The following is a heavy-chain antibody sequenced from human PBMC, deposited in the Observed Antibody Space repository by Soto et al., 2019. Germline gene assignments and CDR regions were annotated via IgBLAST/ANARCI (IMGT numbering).Heavy chain of an antibody. J-gene: IGHJ5*02. CDR2: INHSGTT. D-gene: IGHD2-8*01. CDR3: AIWGGLCPDGVCAAAFEP. CDR1: GGSIRSAGHY. Sequence: QVQLQESGPGLVKPSQTLSLTCTVSGGSIRSAGHYWSWIRQHPGKGLEWIGYINHSGTTFYNPSLKSRLTISVDTSDNQFSLRLTSVTAADTAVYFCAIWGGLCPDGVCAAAFEPWGQGTLVTVSS. V-gene: IGHV4-31*03.